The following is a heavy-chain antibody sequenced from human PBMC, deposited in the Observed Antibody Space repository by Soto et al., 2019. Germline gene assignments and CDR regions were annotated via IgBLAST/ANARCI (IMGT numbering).Heavy chain of an antibody. CDR2: IYPCDSDT. J-gene: IGHJ6*02. D-gene: IGHD3-3*01. Sequence: PGASQKISCKVSGYSFTSYWIGWVRQIPGKGLEWMGIIYPCDSDTRYSPSFQGQVTISADKSTSTAYLQWSSLNASDTAMYYCARQAPYDFWSGYLYYYYGMDVWGQGTTVTVSS. CDR3: ARQAPYDFWSGYLYYYYGMDV. CDR1: GYSFTSYW. V-gene: IGHV5-51*01.